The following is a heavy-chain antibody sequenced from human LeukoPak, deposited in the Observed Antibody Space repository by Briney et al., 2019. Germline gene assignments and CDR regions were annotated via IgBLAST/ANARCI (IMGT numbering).Heavy chain of an antibody. CDR3: ARDGYSSSADAFDI. Sequence: GRSLRLSCAASGFTFSSYAMHWVRQAPGKGLEWVAVISYDGSNKCYADSVKGRFTISRDNSKNTLYLQMNSLRAEDTAVYYCARDGYSSSADAFDIWGQGTMVTVSS. J-gene: IGHJ3*02. CDR1: GFTFSSYA. V-gene: IGHV3-30-3*01. CDR2: ISYDGSNK. D-gene: IGHD6-6*01.